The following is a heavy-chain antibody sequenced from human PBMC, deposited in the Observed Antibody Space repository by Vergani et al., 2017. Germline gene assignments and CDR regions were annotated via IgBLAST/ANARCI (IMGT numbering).Heavy chain of an antibody. Sequence: VQLVESGGGLVQPGGSLRLSCSASGFTFSSYAMHWVRQAPGKGLEYVSAISSNGGSTYYADSVKGRFTISRDNSKNTVYLQMSSLRAEDTAVYYCVSPVGVGVATACFDPWGQGTLVTVSS. CDR3: VSPVGVGVATACFDP. V-gene: IGHV3-64D*06. CDR2: ISSNGGST. CDR1: GFTFSSYA. J-gene: IGHJ5*02. D-gene: IGHD3-3*01.